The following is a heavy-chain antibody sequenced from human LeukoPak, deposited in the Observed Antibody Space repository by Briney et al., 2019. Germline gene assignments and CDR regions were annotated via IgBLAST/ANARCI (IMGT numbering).Heavy chain of an antibody. J-gene: IGHJ6*03. V-gene: IGHV3-11*04. CDR2: ISSSGSTI. CDR1: GFTLSDYY. CDR3: ARECGYSYGYGPVNYYYYYMDV. D-gene: IGHD5-18*01. Sequence: PGGSLRLSCAASGFTLSDYYMSWVRQARGEGLERVSYISSSGSTIYYADSVKGRFTISRDNAKNSLYLQMNSLRAEDTAVYYCARECGYSYGYGPVNYYYYYMDVWGKGTTVTVSS.